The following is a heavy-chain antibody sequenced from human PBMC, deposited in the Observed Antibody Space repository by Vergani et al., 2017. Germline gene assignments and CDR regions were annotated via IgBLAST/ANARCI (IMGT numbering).Heavy chain of an antibody. CDR1: GYTFTSYG. J-gene: IGHJ4*02. D-gene: IGHD3-9*01. CDR2: ISAYNGNT. CDR3: ARAPTALTGEMLPDY. Sequence: QVQLVQSGAEVKKPGASVKVSCKASGYTFTSYGISWVRQAPGQGREWMGWISAYNGNTNYAQKLQGRVTMTTDTSTSTAYMELRSLRSDATAVYYCARAPTALTGEMLPDYWGQGTLVTVSS. V-gene: IGHV1-18*01.